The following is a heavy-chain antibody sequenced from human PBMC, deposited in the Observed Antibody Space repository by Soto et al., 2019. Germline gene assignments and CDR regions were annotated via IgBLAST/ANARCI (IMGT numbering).Heavy chain of an antibody. CDR3: ARDRGIGAAGS. J-gene: IGHJ5*02. CDR1: GGSISSGGYY. CDR2: IYYSGST. V-gene: IGHV4-31*03. D-gene: IGHD6-13*01. Sequence: SETLSLTCTVSGGSISSGGYYWSWIRQHPGKGLEWIGYIYYSGSTYYNPSLKSRVTISVDTSNNQFSLRVNSVTAADTAVYYCARDRGIGAAGSWGQGIPVTVSS.